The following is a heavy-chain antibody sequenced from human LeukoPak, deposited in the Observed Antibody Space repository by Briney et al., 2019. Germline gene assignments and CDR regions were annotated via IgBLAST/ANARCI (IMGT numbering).Heavy chain of an antibody. CDR1: GFTFSNYG. V-gene: IGHV3-23*01. CDR2: ISGSGSNT. J-gene: IGHJ4*02. CDR3: ARDNVVVPGAWEVRHDY. Sequence: GGSLRLSCAASGFTFSNYGMTWVRQAPGKGLEWVSSISGSGSNTFYADSVKGRFTISRDNSKNTLYLQMNSLRAEDTAVYYCARDNVVVPGAWEVRHDYWGQGTLVTVSS. D-gene: IGHD2-2*01.